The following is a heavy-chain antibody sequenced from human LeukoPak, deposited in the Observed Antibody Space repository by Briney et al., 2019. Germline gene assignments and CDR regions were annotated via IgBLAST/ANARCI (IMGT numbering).Heavy chain of an antibody. V-gene: IGHV1-69*01. Sequence: KISCKASGGTFSSYAISWVRQAPGQGLEWMGGIIPIFGTANYAQKFQGRVTITADESTSTAYMELSSLRSEDTAVYYCARGDYYYYYYMDVWGKGTTVTVSS. J-gene: IGHJ6*03. CDR3: ARGDYYYYYYMDV. CDR2: IIPIFGTA. CDR1: GGTFSSYA.